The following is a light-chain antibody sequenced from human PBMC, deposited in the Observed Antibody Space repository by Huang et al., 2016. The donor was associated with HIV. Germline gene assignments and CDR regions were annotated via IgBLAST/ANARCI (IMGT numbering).Light chain of an antibody. Sequence: DIQMTQSPSSLSASVRDRVTITCRASQSIRVYLNWYQQKPGKAPRLLIYAASRLQSGVPSRFGGRGSGTDFTLTIINLQPEDFATYYCQQSFSTPITFGQGTRLDTK. J-gene: IGKJ5*01. CDR2: AAS. CDR1: QSIRVY. V-gene: IGKV1-39*01. CDR3: QQSFSTPIT.